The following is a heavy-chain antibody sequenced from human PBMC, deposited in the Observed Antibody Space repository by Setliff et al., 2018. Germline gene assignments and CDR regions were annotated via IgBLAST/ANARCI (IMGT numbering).Heavy chain of an antibody. V-gene: IGHV4-61*09. CDR3: ARMSGFQYIDV. Sequence: KPSETLSLTCTVPGDSISSRRNYWGWFRQPAGKELEWIGQIYTSWSTNYNPSLKSRVTISLDTSKNQFSLSPTSVTAEDTAVYYCARMSGFQYIDVWDKGTTVTVSS. CDR1: GDSISSRRNY. J-gene: IGHJ6*03. D-gene: IGHD3-3*01. CDR2: IYTSWST.